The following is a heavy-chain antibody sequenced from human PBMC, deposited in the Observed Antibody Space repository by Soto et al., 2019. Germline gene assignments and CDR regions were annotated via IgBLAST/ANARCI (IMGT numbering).Heavy chain of an antibody. V-gene: IGHV3-30*18. CDR3: AKDVRTVTTELDYFDY. CDR1: GFTFSSYG. D-gene: IGHD4-17*01. J-gene: IGHJ4*02. Sequence: QVQLVESGGGVVQPGRSLRLSCAASGFTFSSYGMHWVRQAPGKGLEWVAVISYDGSNKYYADSVKGRFTISRDNSKNTLYLQMNSLRAEYTAVYYCAKDVRTVTTELDYFDYWGQGTLFTVSS. CDR2: ISYDGSNK.